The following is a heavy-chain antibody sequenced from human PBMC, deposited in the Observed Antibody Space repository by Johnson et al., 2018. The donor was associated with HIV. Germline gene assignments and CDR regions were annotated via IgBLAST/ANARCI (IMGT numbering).Heavy chain of an antibody. CDR1: GFTFSSYW. J-gene: IGHJ3*02. Sequence: MQLVESGGGLVQPGGSLRLSCAASGFTFSSYWMSWVRQAPGKGLEWVANIKQDGSEKYYVDSVKGRFTISRDNAKNTLYLQMNSLRAEDTAMYYCASGVTSRAPLLIWGQGTMVTVSS. D-gene: IGHD4-23*01. CDR3: ASGVTSRAPLLI. CDR2: IKQDGSEK. V-gene: IGHV3-7*01.